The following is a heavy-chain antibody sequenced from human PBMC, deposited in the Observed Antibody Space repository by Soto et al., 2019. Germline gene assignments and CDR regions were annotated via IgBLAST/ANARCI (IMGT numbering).Heavy chain of an antibody. Sequence: QVQLVESGGGVVQPGRSLRLSCAASGFTFSSYGMHWVRQAPGKGLEWVAVISYDGSNKYYADSVKGRFTISRDNSKNTLYLQMNSLRAEDTAVYYCAKGSHSSSWNTSDYWGQGTLVTVSS. D-gene: IGHD6-6*01. J-gene: IGHJ4*02. V-gene: IGHV3-30*18. CDR3: AKGSHSSSWNTSDY. CDR1: GFTFSSYG. CDR2: ISYDGSNK.